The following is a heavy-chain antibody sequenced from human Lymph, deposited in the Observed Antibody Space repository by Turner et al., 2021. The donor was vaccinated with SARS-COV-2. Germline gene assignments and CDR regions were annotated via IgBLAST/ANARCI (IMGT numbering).Heavy chain of an antibody. D-gene: IGHD6-19*01. CDR2: IYYSGST. V-gene: IGHV4-39*01. CDR1: GGSISSRSYY. CDR3: ARGWPQGWYVNVCDD. J-gene: IGHJ4*02. Sequence: QLHLHGSGAVLLTPSESLSLTCTVSGGSISSRSYYWGWIRQPPGEGLECIGNIYYSGSTYYNPSVKGRVTISVDTSKNQLSMKVRRVTAAETEVCYGARGWPQGWYVNVCDDWGQGTMVNVAS.